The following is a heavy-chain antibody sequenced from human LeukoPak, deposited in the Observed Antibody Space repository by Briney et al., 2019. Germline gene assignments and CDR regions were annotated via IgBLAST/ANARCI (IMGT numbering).Heavy chain of an antibody. CDR3: ARNDQGDYYFDY. CDR1: GFTFSSCA. J-gene: IGHJ4*02. D-gene: IGHD2-21*01. V-gene: IGHV3-30-3*01. CDR2: ISYDGSNK. Sequence: GGSLRLSCAASGFTFSSCAMHWVRQAPGKGLEWVAVISYDGSNKYYADSVKGRFTISRDNSKNTLYLQMNSLRAEDTAVYYCARNDQGDYYFDYWGQGTLVTVSS.